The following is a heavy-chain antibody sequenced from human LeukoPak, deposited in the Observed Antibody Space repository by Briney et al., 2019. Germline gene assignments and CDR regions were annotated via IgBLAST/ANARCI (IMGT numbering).Heavy chain of an antibody. Sequence: GGSLRLSCVASGFTFSSYAMGWVRQAPGKRPEWVSSLADSGGTTYYVDSVKGRFTISRDNSKNTLYLHMNSLRAEDTAMYYCAKKRDAFDIWGQGTVVAVSS. CDR1: GFTFSSYA. CDR2: LADSGGTT. J-gene: IGHJ3*02. D-gene: IGHD5-24*01. V-gene: IGHV3-23*01. CDR3: AKKRDAFDI.